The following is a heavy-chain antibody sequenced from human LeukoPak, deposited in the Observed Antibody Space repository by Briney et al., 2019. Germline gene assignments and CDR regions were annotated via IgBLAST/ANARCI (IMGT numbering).Heavy chain of an antibody. Sequence: AGRSLSLACAAAGFTFSSYAMHWVRQAPGKGLGWVAFLSLVGGNKYYVDSLKGRFTNSRDNSKNALYLRMNSLRAEDTDVYYCARGHDTRVSYPGYWGQGTLVTGSS. CDR2: LSLVGGNK. V-gene: IGHV3-30-3*01. CDR3: ARGHDTRVSYPGY. J-gene: IGHJ4*02. CDR1: GFTFSSYA. D-gene: IGHD1-26*01.